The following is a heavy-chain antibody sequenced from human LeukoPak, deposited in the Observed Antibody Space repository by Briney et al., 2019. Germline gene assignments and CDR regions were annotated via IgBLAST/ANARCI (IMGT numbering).Heavy chain of an antibody. V-gene: IGHV4-28*01. CDR3: ARSHEEAFDI. Sequence: SETPSLTCAVSGYSISSSNWWGWIRQPPGKGLEWIGYIYYSGSTYYNPSLKSRVTMLVDTSKNQFSLKLSSVTAVDTAVYYCARSHEEAFDIWGQGTMVTVSS. CDR1: GYSISSSNW. CDR2: IYYSGST. J-gene: IGHJ3*02.